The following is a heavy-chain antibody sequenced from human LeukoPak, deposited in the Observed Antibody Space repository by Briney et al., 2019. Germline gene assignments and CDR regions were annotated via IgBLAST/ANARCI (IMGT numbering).Heavy chain of an antibody. V-gene: IGHV3-9*01. Sequence: PGRSLRLSCAASGFTFDDYGMQWVRQAPGKGLEWVSGISWNSHNIHYADSVKGRFTISRDNAKNSLYLQMNSLRAEDTAVYYCARDGPALDPWGQGTLVTVSS. J-gene: IGHJ5*02. CDR2: ISWNSHNI. CDR3: ARDGPALDP. CDR1: GFTFDDYG.